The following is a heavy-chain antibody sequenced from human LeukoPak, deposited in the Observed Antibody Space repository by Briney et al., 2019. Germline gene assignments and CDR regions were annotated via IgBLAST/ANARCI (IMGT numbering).Heavy chain of an antibody. J-gene: IGHJ6*03. CDR2: ISAYNGNT. CDR1: GGTFSSYA. CDR3: ARGPMAAAGLYYYYMDV. D-gene: IGHD6-13*01. Sequence: ASVKVSCKASGGTFSSYAISWVRQAPGQGLEWMGWISAYNGNTNYAQKLQGRVTMTTDTSTSTAYMELRSLRSDDTAVYYCARGPMAAAGLYYYYMDVWGKGTTVTVSS. V-gene: IGHV1-18*01.